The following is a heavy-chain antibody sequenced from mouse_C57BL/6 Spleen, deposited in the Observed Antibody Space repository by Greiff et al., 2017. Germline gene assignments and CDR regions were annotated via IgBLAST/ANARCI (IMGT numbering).Heavy chain of an antibody. J-gene: IGHJ4*01. CDR1: GYTFTSYW. Sequence: QVQLQQPGTELVKPGASVKLSCKASGYTFTSYWMHWVKQRPGQGLEWIGNINPSNGGTNYNEKFKSKATLTVDKSSSTAYMQLSSLTSEDSAVYYCARGRGDYFYYYAMDYWGQGTSVTVSS. CDR3: ARGRGDYFYYYAMDY. CDR2: INPSNGGT. V-gene: IGHV1-53*01. D-gene: IGHD2-4*01.